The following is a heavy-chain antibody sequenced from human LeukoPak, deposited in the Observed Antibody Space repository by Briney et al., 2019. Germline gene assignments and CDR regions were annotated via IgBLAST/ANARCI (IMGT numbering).Heavy chain of an antibody. CDR1: GYSFSSHD. CDR2: MNPKSGNT. J-gene: IGHJ4*02. V-gene: IGHV1-8*01. Sequence: GASVKVSCKASGYSFSSHDINWVRQATGQGLEWMGWMNPKSGNTDHAQKFQGRVTMSRNTSISVAYLELSSLRSEDTAVYFCVRASLLRGLVVYYFDSWGQGTPVTVFS. CDR3: VRASLLRGLVVYYFDS. D-gene: IGHD3-16*02.